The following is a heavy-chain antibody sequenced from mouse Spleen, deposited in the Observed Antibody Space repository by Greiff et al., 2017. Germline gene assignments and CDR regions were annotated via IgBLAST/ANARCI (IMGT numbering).Heavy chain of an antibody. J-gene: IGHJ1*01. CDR1: GYTFTEYT. V-gene: IGHV1-62-2*01. Sequence: VQLQQPGAELVKPGASVKLSCKASGYTFTEYTIHWVKQRSGQGLEWIGWFYPGSGSIKYNEKFKDKATLTADKSSSTVYMELSRLTSEDSAVYFCARHEEIITTATRYWYFDVWGAGTTVTVSS. CDR2: FYPGSGSI. D-gene: IGHD1-2*01. CDR3: ARHEEIITTATRYWYFDV.